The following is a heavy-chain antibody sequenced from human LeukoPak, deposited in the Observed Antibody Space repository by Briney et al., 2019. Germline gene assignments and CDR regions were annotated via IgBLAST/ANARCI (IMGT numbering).Heavy chain of an antibody. J-gene: IGHJ6*03. CDR1: GGSISSYY. Sequence: PSETLSLTCTVSGGSISSYYWSWIRQPPGKGLEWIGYIYYSGSTNYNPSLKSRVTISVDTSKNQFFLKLSSVTAADTAVYYCARHVQNFWSGYKQESRYYYMDVWGKGTTVTVSS. V-gene: IGHV4-59*08. CDR3: ARHVQNFWSGYKQESRYYYMDV. D-gene: IGHD3-3*01. CDR2: IYYSGST.